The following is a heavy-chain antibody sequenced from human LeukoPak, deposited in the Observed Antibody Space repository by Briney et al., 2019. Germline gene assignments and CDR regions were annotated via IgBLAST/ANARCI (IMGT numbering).Heavy chain of an antibody. J-gene: IGHJ4*02. CDR1: GGSISSYY. CDR2: IYTSGST. Sequence: SETLSLTCTVSGGSISSYYWSWIRQPAGKGLEWIGRIYTSGSTNYNPSLKSRVTISVDTSKNQSSLKLTSVTAADTAVYYCAGAKIGVAGFFDNWGQGTLVTVSS. V-gene: IGHV4-4*07. CDR3: AGAKIGVAGFFDN. D-gene: IGHD6-19*01.